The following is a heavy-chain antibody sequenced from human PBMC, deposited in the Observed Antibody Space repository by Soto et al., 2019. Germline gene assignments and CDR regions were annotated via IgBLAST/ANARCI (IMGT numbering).Heavy chain of an antibody. CDR3: AKRYYDILTAFDY. V-gene: IGHV3-23*01. D-gene: IGHD3-9*01. CDR2: ISGSGGST. CDR1: GFTFSSYA. Sequence: EVQLLESGGGLVQPGGSLRLSCAASGFTFSSYAMSWVRQSPGKGLEWVSSISGSGGSTYYADSVKGRFTISRDNSKNTLYLQMNSLRVEDTAVYYCAKRYYDILTAFDYWGQGTLVTVSS. J-gene: IGHJ4*02.